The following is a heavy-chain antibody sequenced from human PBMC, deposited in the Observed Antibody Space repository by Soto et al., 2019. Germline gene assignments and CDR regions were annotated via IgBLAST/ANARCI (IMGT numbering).Heavy chain of an antibody. J-gene: IGHJ5*02. CDR1: GGSISTYS. CDR2: GYYTGST. CDR3: AREGLQGWFDP. Sequence: QVQLQESGPGLVKPSETLSLTCTVSGGSISTYSWNWIRQPPGKGLEWIGYGYYTGSTSYNLSLRSRVTISVDTSKNQFSLKWRSVTAADTAVYYCAREGLQGWFDPWGQGTLVTVSS. V-gene: IGHV4-59*01.